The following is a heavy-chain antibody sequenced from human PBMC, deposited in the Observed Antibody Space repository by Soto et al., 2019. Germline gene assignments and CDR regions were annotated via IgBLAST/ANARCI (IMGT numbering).Heavy chain of an antibody. CDR3: ARGYYDFWSGYSTTYYYYGMDV. CDR1: GGSFSGYY. CDR2: INHSGST. Sequence: PSETLSLTCAVYGGSFSGYYWSWIRQPPGKGLEWIGEINHSGSTNYNPSLKSRVTISVDTSKNQFSLKLSSVTAADTAVYYCARGYYDFWSGYSTTYYYYGMDVWGQGTTVTVYS. V-gene: IGHV4-34*01. J-gene: IGHJ6*02. D-gene: IGHD3-3*01.